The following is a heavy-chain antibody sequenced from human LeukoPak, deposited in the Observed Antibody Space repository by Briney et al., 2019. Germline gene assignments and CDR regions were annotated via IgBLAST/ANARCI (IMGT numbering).Heavy chain of an antibody. V-gene: IGHV1-2*02. CDR2: IDANNGDT. CDR3: AREPSSVTLYFFDY. J-gene: IGHJ4*02. CDR1: GYTFRGNY. D-gene: IGHD4-11*01. Sequence: ASVKISCKASGYTFRGNYIHWLRQAPGQQLEWMGWIDANNGDTKSAQKFQGRVTMSRDTSISTAYMDLSSLSPDEAAVYYCAREPSSVTLYFFDYWGQGPLVTVSS.